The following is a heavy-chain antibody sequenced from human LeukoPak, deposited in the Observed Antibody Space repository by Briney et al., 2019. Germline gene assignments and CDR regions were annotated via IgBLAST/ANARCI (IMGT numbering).Heavy chain of an antibody. J-gene: IGHJ4*02. CDR1: GFTFSNYG. D-gene: IGHD6-19*01. Sequence: GGTLRLSCAASGFTFSNYGMSWVRQAPGKGLEWVAFIRYDGSNKYYADSVKGRFTISRDNSKNTLYLQMNSLRAEDTAVYYCAKEGYSSGLIDYWGQGTLVTVSS. CDR3: AKEGYSSGLIDY. V-gene: IGHV3-30*02. CDR2: IRYDGSNK.